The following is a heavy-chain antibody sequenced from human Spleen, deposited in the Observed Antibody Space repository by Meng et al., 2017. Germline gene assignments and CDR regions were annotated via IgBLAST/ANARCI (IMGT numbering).Heavy chain of an antibody. J-gene: IGHJ4*02. CDR1: GGSFSDYY. Sequence: QGQLQQWGAGLLKPSETRSLTCVVSGGSFSDYYWSWTRQPPGKGLEWIGEINHRGNTNYNSFLESRVTISVDTSQNSLSLKLSSVTAADTAVYYCAREPNYGDYGGGFDHWGQGTLVTVSS. CDR3: AREPNYGDYGGGFDH. D-gene: IGHD4-17*01. V-gene: IGHV4-34*01. CDR2: INHRGNT.